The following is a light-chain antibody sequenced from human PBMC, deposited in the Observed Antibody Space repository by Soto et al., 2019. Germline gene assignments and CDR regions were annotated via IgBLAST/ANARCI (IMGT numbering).Light chain of an antibody. J-gene: IGLJ1*01. CDR1: TSDVGGYNY. V-gene: IGLV2-14*01. CDR3: LSKTSSTSYV. Sequence: QSALTQPASVSGSPGQAITISCTGTTSDVGGYNYVSWYQQHPGKAPKLLIHEVSNRPSGVSNRFSGSKSGNTASLTISGLQAEDEADYYCLSKTSSTSYVFGPGTKLTVL. CDR2: EVS.